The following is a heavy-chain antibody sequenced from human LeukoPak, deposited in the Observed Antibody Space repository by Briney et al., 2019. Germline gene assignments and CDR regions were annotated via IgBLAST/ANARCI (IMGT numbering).Heavy chain of an antibody. D-gene: IGHD3-16*01. Sequence: GGSLRLSCAASGFTFNNAWMNWVRQSPGKGLEWVGRIKSKSDGGTRDYAAPVKGRFIISRDDSRNTLYLQMNSLKTEDTGVYYCTNGVAYRGQGTLVSVSS. J-gene: IGHJ4*02. V-gene: IGHV3-15*01. CDR1: GFTFNNAW. CDR2: IKSKSDGGTR. CDR3: TNGVAY.